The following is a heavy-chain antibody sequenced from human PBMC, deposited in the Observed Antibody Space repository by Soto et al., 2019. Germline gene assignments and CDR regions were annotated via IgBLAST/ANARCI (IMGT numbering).Heavy chain of an antibody. J-gene: IGHJ6*02. CDR2: IENDGSGS. D-gene: IGHD3-10*01. CDR1: GFSFSTYW. V-gene: IGHV3-74*01. Sequence: GGSLRLSCAASGFSFSTYWMHWVRQAPGKGLVWVSRIENDGSGSSYADSVKGRFTISRDNAKNTLYLQMNRQKAEDTAVYYCASTITMVRGHGMDVWGRGTTVTVSS. CDR3: ASTITMVRGHGMDV.